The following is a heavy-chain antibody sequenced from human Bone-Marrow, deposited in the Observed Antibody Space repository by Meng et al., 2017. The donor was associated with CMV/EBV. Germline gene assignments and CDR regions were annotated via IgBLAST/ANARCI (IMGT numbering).Heavy chain of an antibody. Sequence: ASVQNSCKASADTLLRYHSHWLRLAPGQGLEWVGRINPNNGDTSSAVRFQGRVTMTRDTSFSTAYLEHSGLTSDDTAIYFCARAGVTTMITPERWYRLPGHFYGMDVWGQGTTVSVSS. CDR2: INPNNGDT. V-gene: IGHV1-2*02. J-gene: IGHJ6*02. D-gene: IGHD3-16*01. CDR1: ADTLLRYH. CDR3: ARAGVTTMITPERWYRLPGHFYGMDV.